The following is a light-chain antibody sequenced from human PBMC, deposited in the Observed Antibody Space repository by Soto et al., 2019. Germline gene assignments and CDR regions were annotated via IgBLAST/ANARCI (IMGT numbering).Light chain of an antibody. J-gene: IGKJ1*01. CDR1: QSVSSY. V-gene: IGKV3-11*01. CDR2: DAS. CDR3: QQRSNWPPM. Sequence: EIVLTQSPATLSLSPGERATLSCRASQSVSSYLAWYQQKPGQAPRLLIYDASNRATGIPARFSGSGSGTDFFLTISSLEPEDFAVYYCQQRSNWPPMFGQGTKV.